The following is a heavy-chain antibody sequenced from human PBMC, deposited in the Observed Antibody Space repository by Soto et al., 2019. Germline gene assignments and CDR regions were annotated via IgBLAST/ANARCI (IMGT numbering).Heavy chain of an antibody. CDR1: GGSISSSNW. CDR2: IYHSGST. D-gene: IGHD6-6*01. J-gene: IGHJ5*02. Sequence: QVQLQESGPGLVKPSGTLSLTCAVSGGSISSSNWWSWVRQPPGKGLEWIGEIYHSGSTNYNPTLKSRVTISVDKSKNQFSLKLSSVTAADTAVYYCARVSRLYSSSSWFDPWGQGTLVTVSS. V-gene: IGHV4-4*02. CDR3: ARVSRLYSSSSWFDP.